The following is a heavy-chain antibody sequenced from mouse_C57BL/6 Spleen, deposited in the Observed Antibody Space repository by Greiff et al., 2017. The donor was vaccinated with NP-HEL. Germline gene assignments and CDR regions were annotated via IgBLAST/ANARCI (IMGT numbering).Heavy chain of an antibody. CDR2: ISYDGSN. J-gene: IGHJ3*01. CDR1: GYSITSGYY. CDR3: ARDDGSSYVTWFAY. D-gene: IGHD1-1*01. Sequence: EVKLQESGPGLVKPSQSLSLTCSVTGYSITSGYYWNWIRQFPGNKLEWMGYISYDGSNNYNPSLKNRISITRDTSKNQFFLKLNSVTTEDTATYYCARDDGSSYVTWFAYWGQGTLVTVSA. V-gene: IGHV3-6*01.